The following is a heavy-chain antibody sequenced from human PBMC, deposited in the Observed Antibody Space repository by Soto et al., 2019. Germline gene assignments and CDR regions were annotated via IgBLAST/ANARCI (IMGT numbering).Heavy chain of an antibody. D-gene: IGHD1-26*01. CDR1: GFSLSTSGMC. V-gene: IGHV2-70*11. J-gene: IGHJ3*02. CDR3: ARLLVPWASAAFDI. Sequence: SGPTLVNPTQTLTLTCTFSGFSLSTSGMCVSWIRQPPGKALEWLARIDWDDDKYYSTSLKTRLTISKDTSKNQVVLTMTNMDPVDTATYYCARLLVPWASAAFDIWYQRTMVTVSS. CDR2: IDWDDDK.